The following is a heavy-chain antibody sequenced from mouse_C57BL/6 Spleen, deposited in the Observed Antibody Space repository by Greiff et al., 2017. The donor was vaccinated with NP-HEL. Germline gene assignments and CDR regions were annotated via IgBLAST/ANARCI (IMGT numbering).Heavy chain of an antibody. D-gene: IGHD2-12*01. J-gene: IGHJ4*01. V-gene: IGHV3-6*01. CDR2: ISYDGSN. CDR1: GYSITSGYY. Sequence: EVKVEESGPGLVKPSQSLSLTCSVTGYSITSGYYWNWIRQFPGNKLEWMGYISYDGSNNYNPSLKNRISITRDTSKNQFFLKLNSVTTEDTATYYCARGDYRAMDYWGQGTSVTVSS. CDR3: ARGDYRAMDY.